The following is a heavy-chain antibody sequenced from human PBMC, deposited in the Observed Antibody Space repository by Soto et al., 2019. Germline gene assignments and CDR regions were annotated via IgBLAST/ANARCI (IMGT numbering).Heavy chain of an antibody. Sequence: QITLKESGPTLVKPTQTLTLTCTFSGFSLSTSGVGVGWIRQPPGKALEWLALIYWDDDKRYSPSLKSSLTITNDTAKNQVVLTMTNMDPVDTATYYCSHTMSSWLHFDYWGQGTLVTVSS. D-gene: IGHD5-12*01. CDR3: SHTMSSWLHFDY. CDR2: IYWDDDK. J-gene: IGHJ4*02. CDR1: GFSLSTSGVG. V-gene: IGHV2-5*02.